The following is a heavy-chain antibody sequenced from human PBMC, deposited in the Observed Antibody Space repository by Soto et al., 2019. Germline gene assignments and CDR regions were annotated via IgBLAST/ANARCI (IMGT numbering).Heavy chain of an antibody. V-gene: IGHV3-23*01. D-gene: IGHD1-26*01. CDR1: GFTFSSYA. CDR2: ISGSGGST. CDR3: ATRGSGGYYYYGMDV. Sequence: GGSLRLSCAASGFTFSSYAMSWVRQAPGKGLEWVSAISGSGGSTYYADSVKGRFTISRDNSKNTLYLQMNSLRAEDTAVYYCATRGSGGYYYYGMDVWGQGTTVTVSS. J-gene: IGHJ6*02.